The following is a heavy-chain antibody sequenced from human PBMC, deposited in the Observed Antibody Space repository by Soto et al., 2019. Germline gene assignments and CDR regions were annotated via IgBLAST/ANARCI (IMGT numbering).Heavy chain of an antibody. J-gene: IGHJ4*02. Sequence: EVQLVESGGGSAQPGGSLRLSCAASGFTFSSYGMNWVRQAPGKGLEWVSFISSSSTTIYYADSMKGRFTISRDNAKNSLYLQMNSLRDEDTAVYYFARDVGYYYDSSGYYRFDFWGQGTLVTVSS. CDR1: GFTFSSYG. CDR2: ISSSSTTI. V-gene: IGHV3-48*02. D-gene: IGHD3-22*01. CDR3: ARDVGYYYDSSGYYRFDF.